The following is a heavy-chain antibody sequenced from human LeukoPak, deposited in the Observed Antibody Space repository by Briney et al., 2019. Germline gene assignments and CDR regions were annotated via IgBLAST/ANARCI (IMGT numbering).Heavy chain of an antibody. CDR1: GFTFSSYG. CDR3: ARDLYYYDSSSYSYFDY. J-gene: IGHJ4*02. V-gene: IGHV3-33*01. Sequence: GGSLRLSCAASGFTFSSYGMHWVRQAPGKGLEWVAVIWYDGSNKYYADSVKGRFTISRDNSKNTLYLQMSSLRAEDTAVYYCARDLYYYDSSSYSYFDYWGRGTLVTVSS. CDR2: IWYDGSNK. D-gene: IGHD3-22*01.